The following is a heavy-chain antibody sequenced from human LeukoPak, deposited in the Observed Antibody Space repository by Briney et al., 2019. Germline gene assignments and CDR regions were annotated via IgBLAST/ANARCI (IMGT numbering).Heavy chain of an antibody. V-gene: IGHV4-30-2*05. CDR2: IYYSGST. CDR3: ARGPRYGDYGLFDP. J-gene: IGHJ5*02. CDR1: GDSISSDGYS. Sequence: SETLSLTCAVSGDSISSDGYSWSWIRQPPGKGLEWLGYIYYSGSTYYNPSLKSRVTISVDTSKNQFSLKLSSVTAADTAVYYCARGPRYGDYGLFDPWGQGTLVTVSS. D-gene: IGHD4-17*01.